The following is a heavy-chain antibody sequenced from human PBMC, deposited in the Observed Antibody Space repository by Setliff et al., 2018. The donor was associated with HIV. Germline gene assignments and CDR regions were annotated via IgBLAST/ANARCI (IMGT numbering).Heavy chain of an antibody. J-gene: IGHJ6*02. Sequence: SETLSLTCTVSGDSTSSHYWTWIRQPPGKGLEWIGYMFYSGASNYNPSLKSRVTMSVDRPNNHFSLRLSSATAADTAVYYCARRLQFLEFLHGVGGLDVWGQGTTVTVSS. V-gene: IGHV4-59*08. CDR1: GDSTSSHY. D-gene: IGHD3-3*01. CDR2: MFYSGAS. CDR3: ARRLQFLEFLHGVGGLDV.